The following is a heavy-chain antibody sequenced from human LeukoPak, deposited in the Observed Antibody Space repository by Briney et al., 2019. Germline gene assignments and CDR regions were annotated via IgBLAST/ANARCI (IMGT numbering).Heavy chain of an antibody. CDR1: GYTFTSYG. J-gene: IGHJ6*03. V-gene: IGHV1-18*01. D-gene: IGHD6-6*01. CDR3: AKSIAARPYYYYYYMDV. Sequence: GASVKVSCKASGYTFTSYGISWVRRAPGQGLEWMGWISAYNGNTNYAQKLQGRVTMTTDTSTSTAYMELRSLRSDDTAVYYCAKSIAARPYYYYYYMDVWGKGTTVTVSS. CDR2: ISAYNGNT.